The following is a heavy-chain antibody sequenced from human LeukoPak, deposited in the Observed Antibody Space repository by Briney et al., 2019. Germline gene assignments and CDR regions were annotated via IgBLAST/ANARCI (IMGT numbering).Heavy chain of an antibody. V-gene: IGHV1-18*01. CDR3: VRVAMIRGVVFKNWFDS. D-gene: IGHD3-10*01. CDR1: GYNFTSYG. Sequence: ASVKVSCKASGYNFTSYGISWVRQAPGQGLEWMGWISAYSGNTNYADNLQGRLTMTTDTSTSTAHMELRSLRSDDTAVYYCVRVAMIRGVVFKNWFDSWGQGSLVTVSS. J-gene: IGHJ5*01. CDR2: ISAYSGNT.